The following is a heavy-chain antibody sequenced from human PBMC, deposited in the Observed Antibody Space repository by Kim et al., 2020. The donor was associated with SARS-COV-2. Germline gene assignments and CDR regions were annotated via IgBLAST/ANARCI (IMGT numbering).Heavy chain of an antibody. Sequence: GGSLRLSCAASGFTFSNYWMSWVRQAPGKGLEWVATLRQDASGKFYVDSVKGRFTISRDNAENSLFLHMSSLRAEDTAVYYCARSFSNIEAPRISGYFHHGGQGTLDTVSS. D-gene: IGHD5-12*01. J-gene: IGHJ1*01. CDR2: LRQDASGK. CDR3: ARSFSNIEAPRISGYFHH. CDR1: GFTFSNYW. V-gene: IGHV3-7*01.